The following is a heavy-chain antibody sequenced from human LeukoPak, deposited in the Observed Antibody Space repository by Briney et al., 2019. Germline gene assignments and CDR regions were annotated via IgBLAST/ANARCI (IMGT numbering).Heavy chain of an antibody. J-gene: IGHJ5*02. V-gene: IGHV4-59*01. CDR3: ARGFLGRVTFGRSNWFDP. Sequence: SETLSLTCTVSGGSISSYYWSWLRQPPGKGLEWIGYIYYSGSTNYNPSLKSRVTISVDTSKNQFSLKLSSVTAADTAVYYCARGFLGRVTFGRSNWFDPWGQGTLVTVSS. D-gene: IGHD3-10*01. CDR1: GGSISSYY. CDR2: IYYSGST.